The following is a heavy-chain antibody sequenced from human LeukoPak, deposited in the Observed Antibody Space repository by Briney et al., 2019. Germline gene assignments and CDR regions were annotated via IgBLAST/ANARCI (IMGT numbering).Heavy chain of an antibody. J-gene: IGHJ6*02. V-gene: IGHV4-34*01. CDR3: ARGAVTTDYYYGMDV. CDR1: GGSISSYY. Sequence: SETLSLTCTVSGGSISSYYWSWIRQPPGKGLEWIGEINHSGSTNYNPSLKSRVTISVDTSKNQFSLKLSSVTAADTAVYYCARGAVTTDYYYGMDVWGQGTTVTVSS. D-gene: IGHD4-11*01. CDR2: INHSGST.